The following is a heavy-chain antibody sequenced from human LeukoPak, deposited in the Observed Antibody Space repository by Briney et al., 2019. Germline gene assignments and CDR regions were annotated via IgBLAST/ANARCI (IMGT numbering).Heavy chain of an antibody. CDR1: GGSISSYY. D-gene: IGHD6-13*01. Sequence: SETLSLTCTVSGGSISSYYWSWIRQPAGKGLEWIGRIYTSGSTNYNPSLKSRVTMSVDTSKNQFSLKLSSVTAADTAVYYCTRTDNSSWSFDYWGQGTLVTVSS. CDR2: IYTSGST. V-gene: IGHV4-4*07. J-gene: IGHJ4*02. CDR3: TRTDNSSWSFDY.